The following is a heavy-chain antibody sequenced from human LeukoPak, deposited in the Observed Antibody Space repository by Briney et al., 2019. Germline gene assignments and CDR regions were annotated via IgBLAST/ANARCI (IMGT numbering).Heavy chain of an antibody. J-gene: IGHJ4*02. V-gene: IGHV3-74*01. CDR3: ASGTMILVVHPELDY. Sequence: TGGSLRLSCAASGFTFSSYWMHWVRQAPGKGLVWVSRINSDGSSTNYADSVKGRFTISRDNAKNTLYLQMNSLRAEDTAVYYCASGTMILVVHPELDYWGQGTLVTVSS. CDR1: GFTFSSYW. D-gene: IGHD3-22*01. CDR2: INSDGSST.